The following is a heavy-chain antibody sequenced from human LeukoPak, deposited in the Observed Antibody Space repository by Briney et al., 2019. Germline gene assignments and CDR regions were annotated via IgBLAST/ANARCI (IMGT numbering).Heavy chain of an antibody. Sequence: GGSLRLSCAASGFTFSSYSIYWVRQAPGKGLEWVSSISSSSRYINYADSVKGRFTISRDNAKNSLFLQMNSLRAEDTAVYYCASPPSVDSSSPYYFEYWGQGTLVTVSS. CDR3: ASPPSVDSSSPYYFEY. CDR1: GFTFSSYS. J-gene: IGHJ4*02. V-gene: IGHV3-21*01. D-gene: IGHD6-6*01. CDR2: ISSSSRYI.